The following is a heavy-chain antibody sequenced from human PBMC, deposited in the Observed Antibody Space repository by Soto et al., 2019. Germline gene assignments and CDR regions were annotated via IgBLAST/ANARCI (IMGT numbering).Heavy chain of an antibody. CDR2: ISSSSSYI. D-gene: IGHD6-13*01. CDR1: GFTFSSYS. CDR3: ARDQVAAAGTSNYYYYGMDV. J-gene: IGHJ6*02. V-gene: IGHV3-21*01. Sequence: VGSLRLSCAASGFTFSSYSMNWVRQAPGKGLEWVSSISSSSSYIYYADSVKGRFTISRDNAKNSLYLQMNSLRAEDTAVYYCARDQVAAAGTSNYYYYGMDVWGQGTTVTVSS.